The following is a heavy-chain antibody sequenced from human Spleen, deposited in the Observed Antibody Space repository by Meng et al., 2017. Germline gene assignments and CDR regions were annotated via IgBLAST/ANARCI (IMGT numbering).Heavy chain of an antibody. CDR1: GDSVSSNSAA. J-gene: IGHJ3*02. Sequence: SQTLSLTCAISGDSVSSNSAAWNWIRQSPSRGLEWLGRTYYRSKWYNDYAVSVKSRIAINPDTSKNQFSLQLNSVTPEDTAVYYCARDYGGNMKYLRGAFDIWGQGTMVTVSS. CDR2: TYYRSKWYN. CDR3: ARDYGGNMKYLRGAFDI. D-gene: IGHD4-23*01. V-gene: IGHV6-1*01.